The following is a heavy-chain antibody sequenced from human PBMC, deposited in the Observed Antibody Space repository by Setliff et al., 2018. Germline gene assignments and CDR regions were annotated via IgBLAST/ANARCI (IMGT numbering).Heavy chain of an antibody. J-gene: IGHJ4*02. CDR1: GGSFSGYY. CDR2: IYNSGSA. D-gene: IGHD3-10*01. Sequence: SETLSLTCAVYGGSFSGYYWSWIRQPAGKGLEWIGCIYNSGSAIYSPSLKSRVTISVDTSKNQINLSLSSLTAADAAVYYCARHRGASFDSWGQGVLVTVSS. CDR3: ARHRGASFDS. V-gene: IGHV4-59*10.